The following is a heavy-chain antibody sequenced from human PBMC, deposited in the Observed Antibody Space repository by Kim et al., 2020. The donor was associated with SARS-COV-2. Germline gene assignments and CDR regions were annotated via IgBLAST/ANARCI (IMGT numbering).Heavy chain of an antibody. CDR1: GFTFDDYA. CDR3: AKDLRYCSSTSCYAPYYYYGMDV. Sequence: GGSLRLSCAASGFTFDDYAMHWVRQAPGKGLEWVSGISWNSGSIGYADSVKGRFTISRDNAKNSLYLQMNSLRAEDTALYYCAKDLRYCSSTSCYAPYYYYGMDVWGQGTTVTVSS. J-gene: IGHJ6*02. CDR2: ISWNSGSI. V-gene: IGHV3-9*01. D-gene: IGHD2-2*01.